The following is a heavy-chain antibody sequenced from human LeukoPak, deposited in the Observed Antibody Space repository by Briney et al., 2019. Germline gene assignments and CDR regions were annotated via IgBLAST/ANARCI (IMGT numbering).Heavy chain of an antibody. CDR3: ARDIRVAGERFDP. Sequence: GSLRLSCAASGFTFSSYGMSWIRQPPGKGLEWIGGIYYSGSTYYNPSLKSRVTISVDTSKNQFSLKLSSVTAADTAVYYCARDIRVAGERFDPWGQGTLVTVSS. CDR2: IYYSGST. V-gene: IGHV4-39*07. J-gene: IGHJ5*02. CDR1: GFTFSSYG. D-gene: IGHD6-19*01.